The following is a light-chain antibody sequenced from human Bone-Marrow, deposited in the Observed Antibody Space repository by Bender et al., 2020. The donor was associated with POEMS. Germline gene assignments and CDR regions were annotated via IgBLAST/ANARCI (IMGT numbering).Light chain of an antibody. J-gene: IGLJ2*01. V-gene: IGLV3-21*02. CDR1: DIGRKN. Sequence: SYVLIQAPSVSVTPGQTARITCGGDDIGRKNVHWYQQKPGQAPLLVVYDNFDRPSGIPERFFGSNSGNTATLTINRVEVDDEADYHCHVWDATSEHQVFGGGTKLTVL. CDR2: DNF. CDR3: HVWDATSEHQV.